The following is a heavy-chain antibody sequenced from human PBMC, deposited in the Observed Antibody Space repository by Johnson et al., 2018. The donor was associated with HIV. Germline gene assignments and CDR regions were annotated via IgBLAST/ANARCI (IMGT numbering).Heavy chain of an antibody. CDR3: ARVEGSSWSRGAFDI. Sequence: MQLVESGGGLVQPGGSLRLSCAASGFTFSSYWMSWVSQAPGKGLEWVANIKQDGSEKYYVDSVKGRFTISRDNAKNSLYLQMNSLRAEDTAVYYCARVEGSSWSRGAFDIWGQGTMVTVSS. CDR2: IKQDGSEK. J-gene: IGHJ3*02. V-gene: IGHV3-7*01. CDR1: GFTFSSYW. D-gene: IGHD6-13*01.